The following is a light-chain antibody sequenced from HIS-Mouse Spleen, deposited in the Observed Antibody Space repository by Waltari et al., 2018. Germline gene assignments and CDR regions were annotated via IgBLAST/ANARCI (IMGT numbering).Light chain of an antibody. Sequence: EIVMTQSPATLSVSPGERATLSCRASQSVSSNLAGYQQKPGQAPRLLMYGASTRATGIPARFSGSGSGTEFTLTISSLQSEDFAVYYCQQYNNWPPYTFGQGTKLEIK. CDR1: QSVSSN. CDR2: GAS. CDR3: QQYNNWPPYT. J-gene: IGKJ2*01. V-gene: IGKV3-15*01.